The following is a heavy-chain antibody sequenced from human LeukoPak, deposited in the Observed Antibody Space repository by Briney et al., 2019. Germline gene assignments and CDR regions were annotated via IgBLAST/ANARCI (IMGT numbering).Heavy chain of an antibody. D-gene: IGHD1-26*01. V-gene: IGHV4-39*01. CDR1: GGSISSSSYY. J-gene: IGHJ4*02. CDR2: IYYSGST. Sequence: SETLSLTCTVSGGSISSSSYYWGWIRQPPGKGLEWIGSIYYSGSTYYNPSLKSRVTISVDTSKNQFSLKLSSVTAADTAVYYCARRSIVGATFGYWGQGALVTVSS. CDR3: ARRSIVGATFGY.